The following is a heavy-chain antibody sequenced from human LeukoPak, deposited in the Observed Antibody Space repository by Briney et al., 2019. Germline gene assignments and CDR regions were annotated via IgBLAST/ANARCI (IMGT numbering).Heavy chain of an antibody. D-gene: IGHD3-10*01. J-gene: IGHJ4*02. CDR2: IYYTGNT. Sequence: PSETLSLTCTVSGGSINSNSICWGWIRQPPGKGLEWIGKIYYTGNTYYNPSLRSRVTISVDTSKNQFSLKLSSVTAADTAVYYCARFGDGSGTYFDYWGQGTLVTVSS. V-gene: IGHV4-39*01. CDR1: GGSINSNSIC. CDR3: ARFGDGSGTYFDY.